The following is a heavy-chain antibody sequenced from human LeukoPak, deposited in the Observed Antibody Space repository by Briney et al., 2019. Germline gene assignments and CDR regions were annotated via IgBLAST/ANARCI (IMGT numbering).Heavy chain of an antibody. D-gene: IGHD4-23*01. Sequence: GASVKVSCKASGYTFTSYDINWVRQATGQGLEWMGWTNPNSGNTGYAQKFQGRVTMTRDTSISTAYMELSRLRSDDTAVYYCAREVWVYYGGNNWFDPWGQGTLVTVSS. CDR2: TNPNSGNT. CDR3: AREVWVYYGGNNWFDP. V-gene: IGHV1-8*02. CDR1: GYTFTSYD. J-gene: IGHJ5*02.